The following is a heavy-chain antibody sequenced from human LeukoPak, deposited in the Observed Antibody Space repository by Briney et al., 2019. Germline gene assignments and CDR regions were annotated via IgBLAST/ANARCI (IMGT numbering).Heavy chain of an antibody. CDR1: GYTFTGYY. CDR3: ARDEKTDYYMDV. V-gene: IGHV1-2*02. CDR2: INPNSGGT. J-gene: IGHJ6*03. Sequence: ASVKVSCKASGYTFTGYYMHWVRQAPGQGLEWMGWINPNSGGTNYAQKFQGRVTMTRDTSISTAYMELSRLRSDDTAVYYCARDEKTDYYMDVWGKGTTVTVSS.